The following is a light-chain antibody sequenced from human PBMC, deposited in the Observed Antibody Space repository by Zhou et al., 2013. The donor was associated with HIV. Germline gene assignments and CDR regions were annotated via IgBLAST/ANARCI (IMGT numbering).Light chain of an antibody. J-gene: IGKJ2*04. CDR3: QQFGGPPLCS. CDR2: AAS. CDR1: QGISNY. Sequence: DIQMTQSPSSLSASVGDRVTITCRASQGISNYLAWYQQKPGKVPELVIYAASTLRSGVPSRFRGSGSGTDFTLTISRLEPEDSAVYYCQQFGGPPLCSFGQGTKLEIK. V-gene: IGKV1-27*01.